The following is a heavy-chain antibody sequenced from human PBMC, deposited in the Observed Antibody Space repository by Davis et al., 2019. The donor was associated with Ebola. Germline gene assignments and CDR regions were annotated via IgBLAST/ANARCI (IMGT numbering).Heavy chain of an antibody. D-gene: IGHD6-19*01. CDR2: INAGNGNT. Sequence: AASVKVSCKASGYTFTSYAMHWVRQAPGQRLEWMGWINAGNGNTKYSQKFQGRVTITRDTSTSTAYMELRSLRSDDTAVFYCARTTFGYNSGWYADYWGQGTLVTVSS. CDR1: GYTFTSYA. V-gene: IGHV1-3*01. CDR3: ARTTFGYNSGWYADY. J-gene: IGHJ4*02.